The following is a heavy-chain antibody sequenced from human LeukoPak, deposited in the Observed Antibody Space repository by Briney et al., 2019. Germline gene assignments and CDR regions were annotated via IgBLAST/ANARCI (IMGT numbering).Heavy chain of an antibody. CDR1: GFTFDNYG. J-gene: IGHJ4*02. V-gene: IGHV3-9*01. Sequence: GGSLRLSCAASGFTFDNYGMHWVRQAPGKGLEWVSGISWNSGGIGYADSVKGRFIISRDNAKNSLSLQMNSLRAEDTALYYCAKDKDGDYFFDYWGQGTLVTVSS. CDR3: AKDKDGDYFFDY. CDR2: ISWNSGGI. D-gene: IGHD4-17*01.